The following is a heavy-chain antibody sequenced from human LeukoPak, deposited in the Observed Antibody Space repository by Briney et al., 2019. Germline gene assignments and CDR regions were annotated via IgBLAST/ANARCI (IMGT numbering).Heavy chain of an antibody. D-gene: IGHD3-3*01. J-gene: IGHJ4*02. CDR3: AREPEWLLTGPYNGPGDY. V-gene: IGHV3-48*04. CDR2: ISSSSSTI. CDR1: GFTFSSYS. Sequence: GGSLRLSCAASGFTFSSYSMNWVRQAPGKGLEWVSYISSSSSTIYYADSVKGRFTISRDNAKNSLYLQMNSLRAEDTAVYYCAREPEWLLTGPYNGPGDYWGQGTLVTVSS.